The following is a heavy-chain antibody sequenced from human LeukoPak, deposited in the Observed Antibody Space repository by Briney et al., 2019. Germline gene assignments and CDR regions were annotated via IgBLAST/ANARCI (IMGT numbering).Heavy chain of an antibody. Sequence: SVKVSCXASGGTFSSYAISWVRQAPGQGLEWMGRIIPIFGTANYAQKFQGRVTITTDESTSTAYMELSSLRSEDTAVYYCARVERWLQFLAWGQGTLVTVSS. D-gene: IGHD5-24*01. J-gene: IGHJ5*02. V-gene: IGHV1-69*05. CDR1: GGTFSSYA. CDR3: ARVERWLQFLA. CDR2: IIPIFGTA.